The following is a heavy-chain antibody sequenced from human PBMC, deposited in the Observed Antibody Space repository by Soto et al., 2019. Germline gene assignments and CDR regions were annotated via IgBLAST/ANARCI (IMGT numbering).Heavy chain of an antibody. CDR1: GGTFSRHA. J-gene: IGHJ4*02. CDR2: IIPIFAKA. V-gene: IGHV1-69*01. CDR3: ARGWGYDSTDYYYAY. D-gene: IGHD3-22*01. Sequence: QVQLVQSGAEVRKPGSSVKVSCKASGGTFSRHAISWVRQAPGQGLEWMGGIIPIFAKANHAQKFQGRVTIIADESTSTVYMELSSLRSDDTAIYYCARGWGYDSTDYYYAYWGQGTLVIVSS.